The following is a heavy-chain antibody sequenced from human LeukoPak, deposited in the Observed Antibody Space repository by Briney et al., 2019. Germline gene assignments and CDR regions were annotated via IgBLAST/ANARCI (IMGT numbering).Heavy chain of an antibody. D-gene: IGHD3-10*01. CDR1: GGSISSSSYY. CDR3: ARLVRGIYDYFDY. J-gene: IGHJ4*02. Sequence: SETLSLTCTVSGGSISSSSYYWGWIRQPPGKGLEWVGTVYYTGSTCYNPSLKSRVTISVDTSKKQFSLKLSSVTAADTAVYYCARLVRGIYDYFDYWGQGTLVTVSS. CDR2: VYYTGST. V-gene: IGHV4-39*07.